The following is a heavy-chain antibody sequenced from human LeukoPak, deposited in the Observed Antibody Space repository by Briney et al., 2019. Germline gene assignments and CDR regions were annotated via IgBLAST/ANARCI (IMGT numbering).Heavy chain of an antibody. J-gene: IGHJ4*02. CDR2: ISFDGNDE. V-gene: IGHV3-30*07. CDR1: GFTFGSFA. CDR3: VKARMPHCGTDCLES. D-gene: IGHD2-21*02. Sequence: GGSLRLSCAASGFTFGSFAMHWVRQAPGKGLEWVAVISFDGNDEYYADSVKGRFTISRDNSKNTVYLQMNSLRAEDTAVYYCVKARMPHCGTDCLESWGQGTLVTVSS.